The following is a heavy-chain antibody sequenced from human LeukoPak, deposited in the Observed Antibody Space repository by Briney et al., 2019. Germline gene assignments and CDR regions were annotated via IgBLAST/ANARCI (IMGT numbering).Heavy chain of an antibody. J-gene: IGHJ4*02. CDR2: MSGDGATT. D-gene: IGHD1-1*01. Sequence: GGSLRLSCAASGFTFSDYGMSWVRQAPGKGLEWVSAMSGDGATTYYADSVKGRFTISRDNSKNTLYLQMNSLRAEDTAVYYCARGTLARYYFDYWGQGTLVTVSS. V-gene: IGHV3-23*01. CDR1: GFTFSDYG. CDR3: ARGTLARYYFDY.